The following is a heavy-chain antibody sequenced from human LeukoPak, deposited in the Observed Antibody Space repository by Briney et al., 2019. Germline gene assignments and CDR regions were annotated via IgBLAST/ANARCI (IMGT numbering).Heavy chain of an antibody. D-gene: IGHD3-3*01. CDR3: AKDLYYDFWSGYYLPGGDY. V-gene: IGHV3-53*01. J-gene: IGHJ4*02. CDR2: IFSGGKT. Sequence: GGSLRLSCAASGFTVTNNYMSWVRQAPGKRLEWVSVIFSGGKTYYSDSVKGRFTVSRDSAKNTVYLQMNSLRVEDTAVYYCAKDLYYDFWSGYYLPGGDYWGQGTLVTVSS. CDR1: GFTVTNNY.